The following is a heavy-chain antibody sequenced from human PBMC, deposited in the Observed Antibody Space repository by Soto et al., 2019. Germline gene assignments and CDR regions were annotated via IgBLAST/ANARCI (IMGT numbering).Heavy chain of an antibody. CDR3: ARDSDYAFDY. Sequence: GGSLRLSCAASGFTFSTYSMNWVRQAPGKGLDWISYIDGRTGTIHYADSVKGRFTISGDKAQNSLYLQMSSLRDEDTAAYYCARDSDYAFDYWGQGTLVTVSS. D-gene: IGHD2-2*01. CDR2: IDGRTGTI. V-gene: IGHV3-48*02. J-gene: IGHJ4*02. CDR1: GFTFSTYS.